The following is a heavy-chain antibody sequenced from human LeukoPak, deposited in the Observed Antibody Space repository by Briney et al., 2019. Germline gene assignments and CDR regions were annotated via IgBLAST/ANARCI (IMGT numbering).Heavy chain of an antibody. Sequence: GGSLRLSCAASGFTFSSYWMHWVRQAPGKGLVWVSRINSDGSSTSYADSVKGRFTISRDNAKNTLYLQMNSLRAEDTAVYYCASDNGYYYYGMDVWGKGTTVTASS. CDR3: ASDNGYYYYGMDV. V-gene: IGHV3-74*01. CDR1: GFTFSSYW. J-gene: IGHJ6*04. CDR2: INSDGSST.